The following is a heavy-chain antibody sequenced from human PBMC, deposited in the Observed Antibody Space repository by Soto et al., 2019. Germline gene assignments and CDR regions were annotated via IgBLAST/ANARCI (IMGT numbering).Heavy chain of an antibody. CDR3: ARAVRGYCTNGVCYRKAYYYYGMDV. CDR1: GFTFSSYW. CDR2: IKQDGSEK. V-gene: IGHV3-7*01. D-gene: IGHD2-8*01. Sequence: GGSLRLSCAASGFTFSSYWMSWVRQAPGKGLEGVANIKQDGSEKYYVDSGKGRFTISRDNAKNSLYLQMNSLRAEDTAVDYCARAVRGYCTNGVCYRKAYYYYGMDVWGQGTTVTVSS. J-gene: IGHJ6*02.